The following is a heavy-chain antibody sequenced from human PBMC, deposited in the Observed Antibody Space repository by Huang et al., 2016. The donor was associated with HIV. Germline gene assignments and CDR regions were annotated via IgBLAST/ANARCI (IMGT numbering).Heavy chain of an antibody. CDR3: AKVAKWYPNDY. D-gene: IGHD2-2*01. CDR1: GVTFDGYD. J-gene: IGHJ4*02. CDR2: MSLDGSDS. Sequence: QVQVEQSGGGVVQPGMSLRLSCAASGVTFDGYDMHWVRQAPGKGLEWVAAMSLDGSDSYYADSVKGRVSISRDNSKNTLYLQMNSLRFEDTGVYYCAKVAKWYPNDYWGQGSLVTVSS. V-gene: IGHV3-30*18.